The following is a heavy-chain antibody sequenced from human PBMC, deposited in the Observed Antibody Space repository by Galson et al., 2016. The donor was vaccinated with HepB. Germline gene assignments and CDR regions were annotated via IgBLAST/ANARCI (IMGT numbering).Heavy chain of an antibody. CDR3: GGHGGHSA. V-gene: IGHV3-23*01. CDR2: IGGGDGYT. J-gene: IGHJ4*02. Sequence: SLRLSCAASGFTLAGNGMPWARQAPGKGLEWVSDIGGGDGYTYYADSVKGRFTISRDNSKNIVYLQMNSLRAEDTAIYYCGGHGGHSAWGQGTLVTVSS. CDR1: GFTLAGNG. D-gene: IGHD2-15*01.